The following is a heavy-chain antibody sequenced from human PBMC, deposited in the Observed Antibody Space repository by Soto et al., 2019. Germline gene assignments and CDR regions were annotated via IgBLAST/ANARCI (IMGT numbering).Heavy chain of an antibody. J-gene: IGHJ4*02. V-gene: IGHV3-72*01. CDR1: GFTFSDHY. CDR3: VRAGTGYQLDY. Sequence: EVQLVESGGGLVQPGGSLRLSCAASGFTFSDHYMDWVRQASGKGLEWVGRIRNKANSYTAEYAASVKGRFTIPRXDSKNSLYLQMNSLKIEDTALYYCVRAGTGYQLDYWGQGTLVTVSS. CDR2: IRNKANSYTA. D-gene: IGHD3-9*01.